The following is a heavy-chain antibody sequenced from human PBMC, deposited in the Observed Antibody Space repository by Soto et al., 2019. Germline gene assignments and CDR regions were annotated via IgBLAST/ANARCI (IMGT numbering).Heavy chain of an antibody. D-gene: IGHD6-19*01. CDR1: GFTFSSYG. V-gene: IGHV3-30*18. CDR3: AKDFRGWYPYYFDY. Sequence: VQLVESGGGVVQPGRSLRLSCAASGFTFSSYGMHWVRQAPGKGLEWVAVISYDGSNKFYADSVKGRFTISRDNSKNTLYLQMNSLRAEDTALYYCAKDFRGWYPYYFDYWGQGTLVTVSS. CDR2: ISYDGSNK. J-gene: IGHJ4*02.